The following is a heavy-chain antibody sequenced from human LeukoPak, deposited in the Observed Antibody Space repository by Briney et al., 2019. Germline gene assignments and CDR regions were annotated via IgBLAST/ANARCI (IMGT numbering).Heavy chain of an antibody. CDR1: GGSISSGGYY. V-gene: IGHV4-31*03. CDR3: AREPVSASNEQAES. J-gene: IGHJ5*02. CDR2: IYYSGST. D-gene: IGHD1-1*01. Sequence: SETLSLTCTVSGGSISSGGYYWRWIRQHPGKGLEWIGYIYYSGSTYYNPSLKSRVTISVDTSKNQFSLKLSSVTAADTAVYYWAREPVSASNEQAESWGQGTLVTVSS.